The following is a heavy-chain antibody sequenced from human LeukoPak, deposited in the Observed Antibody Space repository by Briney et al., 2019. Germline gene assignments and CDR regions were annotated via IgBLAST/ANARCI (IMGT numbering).Heavy chain of an antibody. CDR1: GFTFSNYW. D-gene: IGHD2-2*01. Sequence: GGSLRLSCAASGFTFSNYWMSWVRQAPGKGLEWVANIKQDGSEKYYVASVKGRFTISRDNAKNSLYLQMNSLRAEDTAVYYCARDRGYCSSTSCYGHYYYYYMDVWGKGTTVTVSS. CDR3: ARDRGYCSSTSCYGHYYYYYMDV. CDR2: IKQDGSEK. V-gene: IGHV3-7*01. J-gene: IGHJ6*03.